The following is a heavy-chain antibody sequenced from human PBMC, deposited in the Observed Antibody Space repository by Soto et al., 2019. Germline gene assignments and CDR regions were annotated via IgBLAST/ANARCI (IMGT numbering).Heavy chain of an antibody. D-gene: IGHD3-3*01. Sequence: QVQLQESGPGLVKPSETLSLICTVSGDSISSTSHYWSWIRQPPGKGLEWIGYLYDSGTTNYNLSLQSRVTISVDTSKNQVSLKLRSVTAADTAVYYCARTRRFGVGAWYDPWCQGTLVTVSS. V-gene: IGHV4-61*01. CDR2: LYDSGTT. CDR1: GDSISSTSHY. J-gene: IGHJ5*02. CDR3: ARTRRFGVGAWYDP.